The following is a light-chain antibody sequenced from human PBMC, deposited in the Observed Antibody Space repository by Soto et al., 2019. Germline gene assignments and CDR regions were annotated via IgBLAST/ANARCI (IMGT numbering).Light chain of an antibody. J-gene: IGKJ5*01. CDR1: QGISSY. Sequence: IKMTQSPSTLSASTGDRVTITCRASQGISSYLAWYQQKPGKAPKLLIYAASTLQSGVPSRFSGSGSGTDFTLTISCLQSEDFATYYCQQYYSYPPITFGQRTRLEIK. V-gene: IGKV1-8*01. CDR2: AAS. CDR3: QQYYSYPPIT.